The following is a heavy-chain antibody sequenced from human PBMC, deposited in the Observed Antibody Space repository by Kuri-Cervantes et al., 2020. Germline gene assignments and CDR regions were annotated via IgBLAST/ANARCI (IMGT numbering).Heavy chain of an antibody. CDR2: IWYDGSNK. D-gene: IGHD4-17*01. J-gene: IGHJ3*02. Sequence: GGSLRLSCAASGSTFSSYGMHWVRQAPGKGLEWVAVIWYDGSNKYYADSVKGRFTISRDNSKNTLYLQMNSLRAEDTAVYYCAVGESDAFDIWGQGTMVTVSS. V-gene: IGHV3-30*02. CDR3: AVGESDAFDI. CDR1: GSTFSSYG.